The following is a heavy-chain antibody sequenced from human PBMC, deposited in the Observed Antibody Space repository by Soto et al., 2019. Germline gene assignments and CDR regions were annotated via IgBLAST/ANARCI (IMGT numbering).Heavy chain of an antibody. J-gene: IGHJ6*03. V-gene: IGHV1-18*01. CDR2: ISAYNGNT. CDR3: ARDLDTMVRGVMNYYYYYMDV. CDR1: GYTFTSYG. D-gene: IGHD3-10*01. Sequence: QVQLVQSGAEVKKPGASVKVSCKASGYTFTSYGISWVRQAPGQGLEWMGWISAYNGNTNYAQKLQRRVTIITDTSTSTAYMELRSLRSDDTAVYYCARDLDTMVRGVMNYYYYYMDVWGKGTTVTVSS.